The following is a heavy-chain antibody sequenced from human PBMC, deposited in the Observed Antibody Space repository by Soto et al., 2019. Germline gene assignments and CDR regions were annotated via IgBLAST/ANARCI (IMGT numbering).Heavy chain of an antibody. V-gene: IGHV3-74*01. CDR3: ARGAMGGY. J-gene: IGHJ4*02. D-gene: IGHD5-18*01. CDR1: GFTFSSYW. Sequence: EVQLVESGGGLVQPGGSLRLSCAASGFTFSSYWMHWVRQAPGKGLVWVSRINGDGSTTSYADSVKGRFTISRDNAKNTRYLQMNSLSAEDTAVYYCARGAMGGYWGQGTLFTVSS. CDR2: INGDGSTT.